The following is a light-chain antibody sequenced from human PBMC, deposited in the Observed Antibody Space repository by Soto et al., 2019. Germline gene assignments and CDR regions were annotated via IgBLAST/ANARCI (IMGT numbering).Light chain of an antibody. V-gene: IGLV2-23*02. CDR2: EVF. CDR1: TSDVGGYDL. CDR3: CSFAGAKWV. J-gene: IGLJ3*02. Sequence: QSALTQPASVSGSPGQSITIPCTGATSDVGGYDLVSWYQQHPGKAPKLMIYEVFKWPSGVSARFSGSKSGNTASLTISGLQAEDDADYYCCSFAGAKWVFGGGTKLTVL.